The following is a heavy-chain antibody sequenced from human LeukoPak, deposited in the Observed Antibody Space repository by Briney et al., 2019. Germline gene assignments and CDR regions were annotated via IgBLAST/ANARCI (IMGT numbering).Heavy chain of an antibody. D-gene: IGHD2-8*01. V-gene: IGHV4-39*01. J-gene: IGHJ3*02. Sequence: PSETLSLTYTVSGGSISSSSYYWGWIRQPPGKGLEWIGSIYYSGSTYYNPSLKSRVTISVDTSKDQFSLKLSSVTAADTAAYYCARLMVYARDAFDIWGQGTMVTVSS. CDR3: ARLMVYARDAFDI. CDR2: IYYSGST. CDR1: GGSISSSSYY.